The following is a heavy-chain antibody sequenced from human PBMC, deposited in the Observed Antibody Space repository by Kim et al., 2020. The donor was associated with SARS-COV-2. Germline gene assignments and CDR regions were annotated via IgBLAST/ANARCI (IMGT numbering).Heavy chain of an antibody. CDR3: VRDRELNY. CDR2: SRRT. Sequence: SRRTTSNPSLMSRVTISVDTSKNQFSLKLYSVTAADTAVYYCVRDRELNYWGQGTLVTVSS. J-gene: IGHJ4*02. V-gene: IGHV4-59*01. D-gene: IGHD1-7*01.